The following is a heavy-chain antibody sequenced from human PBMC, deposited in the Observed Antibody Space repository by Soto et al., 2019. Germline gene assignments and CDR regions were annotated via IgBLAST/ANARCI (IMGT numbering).Heavy chain of an antibody. CDR1: GGTFSSYA. V-gene: IGHV1-69*13. J-gene: IGHJ6*02. D-gene: IGHD2-2*01. CDR2: IIPIFGTA. Sequence: SVKVSCKASGGTFSSYAISWVRKAPGQGLEWMGGIIPIFGTANYAQKFQGRVTITADESTSTAYMELSSLRSEDTAVYYCARASLVVPAAALYYYYGMDVWGQGTTVTVSS. CDR3: ARASLVVPAAALYYYYGMDV.